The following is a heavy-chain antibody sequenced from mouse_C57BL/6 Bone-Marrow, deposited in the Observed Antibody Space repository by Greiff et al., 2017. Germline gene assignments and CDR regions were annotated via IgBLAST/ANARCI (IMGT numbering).Heavy chain of an antibody. Sequence: EVMLVESGGGLVKPGGSLKLSCAASGFTFSSYAMSWVRQTPEKRLEWVATISDGGSYTYYPDNVKGRFTISRDNAKNNLYLQMSHLKSEDTAMYYCARDTGSSWGDYAMDYWGQGTSVTVSS. CDR1: GFTFSSYA. CDR3: ARDTGSSWGDYAMDY. V-gene: IGHV5-4*03. J-gene: IGHJ4*01. CDR2: ISDGGSYT. D-gene: IGHD1-1*01.